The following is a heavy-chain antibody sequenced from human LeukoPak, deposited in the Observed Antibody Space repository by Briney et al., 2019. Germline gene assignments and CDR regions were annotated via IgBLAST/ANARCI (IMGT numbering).Heavy chain of an antibody. V-gene: IGHV1-18*01. CDR1: GYTFTSYG. CDR3: ARPLYYDSSGCFSH. CDR2: ISAYNGNT. D-gene: IGHD3-22*01. J-gene: IGHJ4*02. Sequence: ASVKVSCKASGYTFTSYGISWVRQAPGQGLEWMGWISAYNGNTNYAQKLQGRVTMTTDTSTSTAYMELRSLRSDDTAVDYCARPLYYDSSGCFSHWGQGTLVTVSS.